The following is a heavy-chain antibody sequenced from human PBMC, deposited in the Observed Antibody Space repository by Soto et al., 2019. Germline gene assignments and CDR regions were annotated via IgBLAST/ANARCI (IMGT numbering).Heavy chain of an antibody. Sequence: AAVKVSCKASEYTFTSYDINWVRQATGQGLEWMGWMNPNSGNTGYAQKFQGRVTMTRNTSISTAYMELSSLRSEDTAVYYCARELYSSVRFDPWGQGTLVTVSS. CDR3: ARELYSSVRFDP. J-gene: IGHJ5*02. V-gene: IGHV1-8*01. CDR1: EYTFTSYD. D-gene: IGHD6-25*01. CDR2: MNPNSGNT.